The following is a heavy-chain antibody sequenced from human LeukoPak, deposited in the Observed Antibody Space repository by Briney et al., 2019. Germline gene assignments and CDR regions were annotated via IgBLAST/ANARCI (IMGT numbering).Heavy chain of an antibody. CDR2: IIPIFGTA. J-gene: IGHJ4*02. Sequence: SVKVSCKASGGTFSSYAISRVRQAPGQGLEWMGGIIPIFGTANYAQKFQGRVTITADESTSTAYMELSSLRSEDTAVYYCARDRGSGYVFDYWGQGTLVTVSS. D-gene: IGHD5-12*01. CDR3: ARDRGSGYVFDY. CDR1: GGTFSSYA. V-gene: IGHV1-69*01.